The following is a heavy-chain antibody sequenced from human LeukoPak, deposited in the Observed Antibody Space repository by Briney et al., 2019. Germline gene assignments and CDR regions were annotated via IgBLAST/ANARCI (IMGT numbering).Heavy chain of an antibody. J-gene: IGHJ6*02. CDR3: ARNQQLGGHSYYYYGMDV. V-gene: IGHV3-23*01. CDR1: GFTSIAYA. D-gene: IGHD3-16*01. CDR2: MSGGGVTT. Sequence: GGSLRLSCVGSGFTSIAYALTSARQAPGKGLESVSGMSGGGVTTYYADSVKGRFTISRDNSKNTLYLQMNSLRADDTAIYYCARNQQLGGHSYYYYGMDVWGQGTTVTVSS.